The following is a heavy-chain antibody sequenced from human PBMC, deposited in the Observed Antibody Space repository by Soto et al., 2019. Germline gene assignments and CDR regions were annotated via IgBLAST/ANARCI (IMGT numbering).Heavy chain of an antibody. J-gene: IGHJ4*02. CDR3: VRRMASPDQ. CDR2: ITSGGRSI. V-gene: IGHV3-48*03. Sequence: GGSLRLSCTASGFTFSDYEMNWVRQAPGKGLEWVSYITSGGRSIYYADSVKGRFIISRDNAENSLYLQMNSLRPEDTAVYYCVRRMASPDQWGQGTLVTVSS. CDR1: GFTFSDYE. D-gene: IGHD2-15*01.